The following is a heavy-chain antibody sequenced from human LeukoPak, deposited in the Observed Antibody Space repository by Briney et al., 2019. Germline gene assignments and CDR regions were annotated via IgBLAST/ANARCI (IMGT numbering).Heavy chain of an antibody. Sequence: GGSLRLSCAGSGFTFSSYAMSWVRQAPGRGLEWVSAISGSAVATYYADSVKGRFTISRDSSKNTLYLQMNSLRAEDTAVYYCAKDRGCGSGSYPGVYYFDYWGQGTLVTVSS. D-gene: IGHD3-10*01. V-gene: IGHV3-23*01. J-gene: IGHJ4*02. CDR1: GFTFSSYA. CDR2: ISGSAVAT. CDR3: AKDRGCGSGSYPGVYYFDY.